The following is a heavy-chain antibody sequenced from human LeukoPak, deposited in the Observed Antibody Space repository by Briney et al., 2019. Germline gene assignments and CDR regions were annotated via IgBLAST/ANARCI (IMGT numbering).Heavy chain of an antibody. CDR3: ARGSIGPDY. J-gene: IGHJ4*02. V-gene: IGHV3-74*01. CDR1: GFTFTNHW. CDR2: INNDGSDA. Sequence: GESLRLSCEASGFTFTNHWMHWVRQPPGKGLVWVSRINNDGSDAVYADSVKGRFTISRDNAKNTLYLQMNSLRAEDTAIYYCARGSIGPDYWGQGTLVTVSS.